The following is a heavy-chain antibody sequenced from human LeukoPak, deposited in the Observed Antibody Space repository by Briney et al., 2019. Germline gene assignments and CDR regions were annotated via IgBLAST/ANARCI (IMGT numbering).Heavy chain of an antibody. J-gene: IGHJ4*02. CDR2: ISSSSSYI. CDR1: GFTFSSYS. CDR3: ARDLTVGATVRYFDY. Sequence: GGALRLSCAASGFTFSSYSMNWVRQAPGKGLEWVSSISSSSSYIYYADSVKGRFTISRDNAKNSLYLQMNSLRAEDTAVYYCARDLTVGATVRYFDYWGQGTLVTVSS. V-gene: IGHV3-21*01. D-gene: IGHD1-26*01.